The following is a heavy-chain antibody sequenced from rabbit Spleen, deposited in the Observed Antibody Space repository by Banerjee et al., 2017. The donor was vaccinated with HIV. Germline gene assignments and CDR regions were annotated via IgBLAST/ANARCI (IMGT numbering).Heavy chain of an antibody. CDR1: GFSFSDRDV. V-gene: IGHV1S45*01. CDR3: ARDLAGVIGWNFNL. D-gene: IGHD4-1*01. CDR2: IDPFFGTT. J-gene: IGHJ4*01. Sequence: QEQLEESGGGLVKPEGSLTLTCKASGFSFSDRDVMCWVRQAPGKGLEWIGYIDPFFGTTYYANWVNGRFTISNDNAQNTVFLQMTSLTAADTATYFCARDLAGVIGWNFNLWGQGTLVTVS.